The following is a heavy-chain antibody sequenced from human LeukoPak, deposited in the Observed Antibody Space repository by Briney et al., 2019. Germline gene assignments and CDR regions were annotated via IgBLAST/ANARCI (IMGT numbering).Heavy chain of an antibody. D-gene: IGHD3-10*01. CDR2: IYYSGST. Sequence: SETLSLTCTVSGGSISSSSYYWGWIRQPPGKGLEWTGSIYYSGSTYYNPSLKSRVTISVDTSKNQFSLKLSSVTAADTAVYYCARHTYYYGSGSYYFDYWGQGTLVTVSS. J-gene: IGHJ4*02. V-gene: IGHV4-39*01. CDR1: GGSISSSSYY. CDR3: ARHTYYYGSGSYYFDY.